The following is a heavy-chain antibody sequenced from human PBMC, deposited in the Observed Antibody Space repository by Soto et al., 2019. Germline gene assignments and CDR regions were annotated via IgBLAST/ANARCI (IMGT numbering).Heavy chain of an antibody. V-gene: IGHV3-30*18. CDR2: VSHDGRNT. CDR3: AKGGRQWLVTSDFNY. J-gene: IGHJ4*02. Sequence: VQLVESGGGVVQPGRSLRLSCAASGFTFSDYAMHWVRQAPGKGLEWVAVVSHDGRNTHYADSVKGRFTISRDSSKNKVYLEMASLRAEERADSYCAKGGRQWLVTSDFNYWGQGALVTVSS. D-gene: IGHD6-19*01. CDR1: GFTFSDYA.